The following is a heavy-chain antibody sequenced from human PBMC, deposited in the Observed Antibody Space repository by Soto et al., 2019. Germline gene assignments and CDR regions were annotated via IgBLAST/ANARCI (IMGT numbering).Heavy chain of an antibody. D-gene: IGHD3-3*01. CDR2: ISAYNGNT. CDR1: GYTFTSYG. CDR3: ARDLESYYDFWSGYSSFDY. Sequence: QVQLVQSGAEVKKPGASVKVSCKASGYTFTSYGISWERQAPGQGLEWMGWISAYNGNTNYAQKLQGRVTMTTDTSTSTAYMELRSLRSDDTAAYYCARDLESYYDFWSGYSSFDYWGQGTLVTVSS. V-gene: IGHV1-18*01. J-gene: IGHJ4*02.